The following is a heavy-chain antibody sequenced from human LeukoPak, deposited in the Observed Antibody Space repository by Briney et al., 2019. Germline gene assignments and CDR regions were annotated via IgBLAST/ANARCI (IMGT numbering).Heavy chain of an antibody. CDR3: ATPTAGTWHFDY. CDR2: IKQDASER. CDR1: GFTFSSYW. D-gene: IGHD1-1*01. Sequence: GGSLRLSCAASGFTFSSYWMTWVRQASGKGLEWVANIKQDASERYYVDSVKGRFTISRDNAKNSLYLQMNSLRAEDTAVYYCATPTAGTWHFDYWGQGTLVTVSS. J-gene: IGHJ4*02. V-gene: IGHV3-7*01.